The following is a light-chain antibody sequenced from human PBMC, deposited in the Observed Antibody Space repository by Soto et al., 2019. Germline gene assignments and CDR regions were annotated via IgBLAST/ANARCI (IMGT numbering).Light chain of an antibody. CDR3: SSYTSSSTLYV. J-gene: IGLJ1*01. CDR1: SSDVGGYNY. CDR2: DVS. V-gene: IGLV2-14*01. Sequence: QSALTQPASVSGSPGKSITISCTGTSSDVGGYNYVSWYQQHPGKAPKLMIYDVSNRPSGVSNRFSGSKSGNTASLTISGLQAEDEADYYCSSYTSSSTLYVFGPGTKLTVL.